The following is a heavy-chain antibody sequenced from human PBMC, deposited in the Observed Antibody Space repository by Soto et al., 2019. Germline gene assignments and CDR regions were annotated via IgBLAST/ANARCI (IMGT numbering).Heavy chain of an antibody. CDR3: ARLTLAHDSSGYHIFDY. CDR1: GYTFTGYA. D-gene: IGHD3-22*01. Sequence: ASVKVSCKASGYTFTGYAMHWVRQAPGQRLEWMGWINAGNGNTKYSQKFQGRVTITRDTSASTAYLEWSSLKASDSAMYYCARLTLAHDSSGYHIFDYWGLGTLVTVSS. CDR2: INAGNGNT. V-gene: IGHV1-3*01. J-gene: IGHJ4*02.